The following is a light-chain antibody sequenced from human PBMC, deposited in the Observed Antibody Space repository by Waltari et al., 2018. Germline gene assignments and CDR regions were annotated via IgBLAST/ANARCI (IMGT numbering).Light chain of an antibody. J-gene: IGKJ3*01. CDR2: DTC. Sequence: EIVLTQSPVTLSLSPGERATLFCRASQGVSRYLAWYQQKPGQAPRLLIYDTCSRASGIPARFSGSGSGTDFTLTISSLEPEDFAVYYCLHRSNWPPLFTFGPGTKVDIK. CDR1: QGVSRY. V-gene: IGKV3-11*01. CDR3: LHRSNWPPLFT.